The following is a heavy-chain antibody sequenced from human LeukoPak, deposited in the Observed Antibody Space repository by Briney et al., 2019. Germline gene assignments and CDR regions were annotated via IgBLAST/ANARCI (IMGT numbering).Heavy chain of an antibody. CDR1: GFTFGNSC. J-gene: IGHJ3*01. CDR2: INDDGSTA. Sequence: RGSLRLSCAASGFTFGNSCVHWVRQAPGKGLVWVSLINDDGSTATYADSVKGRFTISRDNAKNTLSLQMNSLTIEDTAVYYCVVVVEPPDSDGFDVWGQGKMTTVSA. CDR3: VVVVEPPDSDGFDV. V-gene: IGHV3-74*01. D-gene: IGHD1-14*01.